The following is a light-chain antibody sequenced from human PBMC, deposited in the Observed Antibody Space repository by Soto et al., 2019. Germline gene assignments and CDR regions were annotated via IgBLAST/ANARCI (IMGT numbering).Light chain of an antibody. Sequence: EIVMTQSPATLSVSPGQRVTLSCRASQSVSSKLAWYQQKPGQAPRLLIYSASTRATGIPARFSGSGSGTEFTLTISSLQPEDFATYYCQQSYRTPRTFGQGTKVDIK. J-gene: IGKJ1*01. V-gene: IGKV3-15*01. CDR2: SAS. CDR1: QSVSSK. CDR3: QQSYRTPRT.